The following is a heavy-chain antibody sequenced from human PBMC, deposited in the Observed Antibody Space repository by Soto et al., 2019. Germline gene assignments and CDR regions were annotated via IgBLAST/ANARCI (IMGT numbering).Heavy chain of an antibody. D-gene: IGHD4-17*01. CDR2: IYYTGST. CDR3: ARIHFGDEPSYYYYGMDV. V-gene: IGHV4-30-4*01. J-gene: IGHJ6*02. Sequence: QVQLQESGPGVVKPSQTLSLTCTVSGGSFSSGDYYWSWVRQPPGKGLEWIGYIYYTGSTFNNPSLKSRVSISIDTSKPQFSLKLSFVTAADTAVYYCARIHFGDEPSYYYYGMDVWGQGTTVTVSS. CDR1: GGSFSSGDYY.